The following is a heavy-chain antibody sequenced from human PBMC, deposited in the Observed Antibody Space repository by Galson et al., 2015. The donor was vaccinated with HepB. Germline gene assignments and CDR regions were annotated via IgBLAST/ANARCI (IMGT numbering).Heavy chain of an antibody. V-gene: IGHV6-1*01. J-gene: IGHJ5*02. CDR1: GDSVSSHSTA. CDR3: TRGILASGNDH. Sequence: CAISGDSVSSHSTAWNWIRQSPSRGLEWLGKTFYRSKWYHESAVSVRSRITFYPDTSKNQLSLQLESVTPEDTAVYYCTRGILASGNDHWGQGTLVTVSS. D-gene: IGHD6-13*01. CDR2: TFYRSKWYH.